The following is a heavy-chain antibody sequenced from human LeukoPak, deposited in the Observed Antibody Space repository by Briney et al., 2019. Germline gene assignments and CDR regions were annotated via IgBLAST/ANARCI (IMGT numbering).Heavy chain of an antibody. CDR1: GFTFSSYE. D-gene: IGHD6-13*01. CDR2: ISSSGSTI. Sequence: GGSLRLSCAASGFTFSSYEMNWVRQAPGKGLEWVSCISSSGSTIYYADSVKGRFTISRDNAKNSLYLQMNSLRAEDTALYYCARDGAIAGEFDYWGQGTLVTVSS. V-gene: IGHV3-48*03. CDR3: ARDGAIAGEFDY. J-gene: IGHJ4*02.